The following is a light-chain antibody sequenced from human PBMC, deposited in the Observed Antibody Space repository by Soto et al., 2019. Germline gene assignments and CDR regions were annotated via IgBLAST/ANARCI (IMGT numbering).Light chain of an antibody. CDR3: QPYYSTSIT. CDR2: WAS. V-gene: IGKV4-1*01. CDR1: QSVLYKSNNKNY. J-gene: IGKJ5*01. Sequence: DIVMTQSPDSLAVSLGERATINCKSSQSVLYKSNNKNYLAWYQQKSGQPPKLLIYWASTRESGVPDRFSGSGCGTDFNLTTSSLQAEDVAVDYWQPYYSTSITFGQGTRLEIK.